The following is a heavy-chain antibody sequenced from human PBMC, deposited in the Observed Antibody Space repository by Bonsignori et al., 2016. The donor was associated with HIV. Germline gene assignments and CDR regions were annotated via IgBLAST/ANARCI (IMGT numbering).Heavy chain of an antibody. CDR2: ISSVSADI. Sequence: WIRQPPGKGLEWVSSISSVSADIYYADSVRGRFTVSRDNSKDTLYLEMNSLGAEDTAIYYCARDVRGLGWFDPWGQGTLVTVSS. CDR3: ARDVRGLGWFDP. V-gene: IGHV3-23*01. J-gene: IGHJ5*02. D-gene: IGHD3-10*02.